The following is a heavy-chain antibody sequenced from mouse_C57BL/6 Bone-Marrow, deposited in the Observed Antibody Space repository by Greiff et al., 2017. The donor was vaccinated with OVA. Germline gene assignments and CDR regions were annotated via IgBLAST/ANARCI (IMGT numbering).Heavy chain of an antibody. Sequence: QVQLQQSGPELVKPGASVKISCKASGYTFTDYYINWVKQRPGQGLEWIGWIFPGSGSTYYNEKFKGKATLTVDKSSSTAYMLLRSLTSKVSAVYFCARSGGLRYCCGSTAWLAYWGQGTLVTVSA. CDR1: GYTFTDYY. J-gene: IGHJ3*01. CDR2: IFPGSGST. D-gene: IGHD1-1*01. V-gene: IGHV1-75*01. CDR3: ARSGGLRYCCGSTAWLAY.